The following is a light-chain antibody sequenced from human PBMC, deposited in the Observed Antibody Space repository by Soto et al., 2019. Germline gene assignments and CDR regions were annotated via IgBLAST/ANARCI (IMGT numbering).Light chain of an antibody. CDR1: QTISNW. V-gene: IGKV1-5*01. Sequence: DIQMTQSPSTLSASVGDRVTITCRASQTISNWLAWYQQKPGKAPKLLIYDASILESGVPSRFSGSGSGTEFTLTISSLQPDDFAAYYCQQYNSYSSTFGQGTNVEI. CDR3: QQYNSYSST. J-gene: IGKJ1*01. CDR2: DAS.